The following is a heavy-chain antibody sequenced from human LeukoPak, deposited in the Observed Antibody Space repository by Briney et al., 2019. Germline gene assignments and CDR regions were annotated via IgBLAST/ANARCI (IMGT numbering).Heavy chain of an antibody. CDR2: INHRGST. J-gene: IGHJ4*02. Sequence: SETLSLTCAVYGGSFTGYYSSWIRQPPGKGLEWIGEINHRGSTNYKPTLKSRVTISVDSSKTEFILRLSSVSAADTAVYYCARGDVYCSGGSCYAGTDDYWGQGTLVTVSS. V-gene: IGHV4-34*01. CDR1: GGSFTGYY. D-gene: IGHD2-15*01. CDR3: ARGDVYCSGGSCYAGTDDY.